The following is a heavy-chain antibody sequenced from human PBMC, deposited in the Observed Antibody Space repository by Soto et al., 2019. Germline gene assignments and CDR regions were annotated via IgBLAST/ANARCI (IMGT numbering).Heavy chain of an antibody. CDR2: MNQDGSEK. D-gene: IGHD1-1*01. J-gene: IGHJ6*02. Sequence: EVPLVESGGGLVQPGGSLRLSCTVSGFTFGDYWMTWVRQAPGKGLEWVANMNQDGSEKYYVDSVQGRFAISRDNAKNSLYLQMHSLSAEDTAVYYCASQRVSYAMDVWGQGTTVTVSS. CDR1: GFTFGDYW. V-gene: IGHV3-7*05. CDR3: ASQRVSYAMDV.